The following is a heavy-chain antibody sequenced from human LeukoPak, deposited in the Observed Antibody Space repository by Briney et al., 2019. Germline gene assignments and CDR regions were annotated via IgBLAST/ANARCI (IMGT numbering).Heavy chain of an antibody. CDR3: ARGRSSGYFISDY. D-gene: IGHD3-22*01. J-gene: IGHJ4*02. CDR1: GYTFTGYY. V-gene: IGHV1-2*02. Sequence: ASVKVSCKASGYTFTGYYMHWVRQAPGQGLEWMGWINPNSGGTNYAQKFQGRVTMTRDTSISTAYMELSRLRSDDTAVYYCARGRSSGYFISDYWGQGTLVTVSS. CDR2: INPNSGGT.